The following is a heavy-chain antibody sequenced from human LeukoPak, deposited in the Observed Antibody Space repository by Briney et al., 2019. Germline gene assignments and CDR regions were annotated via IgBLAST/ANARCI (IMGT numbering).Heavy chain of an antibody. CDR1: GFTFSSYA. Sequence: PGGSLRLSCVASGFTFSSYAMSWVRQAPGKGLEWVSAISGSGGSTYYADSVKGRFTISRDNSKNTLYLQMNSLRAEDTAVYYCAKDSGYSYGVDAFDIWGQGTMVTVSS. D-gene: IGHD5-18*01. CDR2: ISGSGGST. J-gene: IGHJ3*02. CDR3: AKDSGYSYGVDAFDI. V-gene: IGHV3-23*01.